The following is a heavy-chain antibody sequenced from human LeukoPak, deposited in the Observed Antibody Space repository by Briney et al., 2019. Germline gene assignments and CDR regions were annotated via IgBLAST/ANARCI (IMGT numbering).Heavy chain of an antibody. Sequence: GSLRLSCAASGFTFTSYAMSWVRQAPGKGLEYVSAISSNGGSTYYADSVKGRFTISRDNSKNTLYLQMSSLRAEDTAVYYCVKDLWGYYYGSGSSFDYWGQGTLVTVSS. CDR2: ISSNGGST. J-gene: IGHJ4*02. V-gene: IGHV3-64D*06. CDR1: GFTFTSYA. CDR3: VKDLWGYYYGSGSSFDY. D-gene: IGHD3-10*01.